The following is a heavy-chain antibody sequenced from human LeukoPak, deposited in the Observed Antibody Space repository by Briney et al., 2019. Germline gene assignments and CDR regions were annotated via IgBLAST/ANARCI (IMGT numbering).Heavy chain of an antibody. J-gene: IGHJ4*02. CDR1: GFTFTSSA. CDR2: IVVGSGNT. V-gene: IGHV1-58*01. Sequence: SVKVSCMASGFTFTSSAVQLVRQARGQRLEWIGWIVVGSGNTNYVQKFQERVTITRDMSTSTAYMEPSSLRSEATAVYYCAAYPILRGELYWGQGTLVTVSS. D-gene: IGHD3-10*01. CDR3: AAYPILRGELY.